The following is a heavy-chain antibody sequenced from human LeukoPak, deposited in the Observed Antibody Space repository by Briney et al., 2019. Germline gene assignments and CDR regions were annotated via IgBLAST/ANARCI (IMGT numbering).Heavy chain of an antibody. CDR3: ARTGNYYDSSGYYTYFDY. J-gene: IGHJ4*02. Sequence: KPGGSLRLSCAASGFTFSDYYMSWIRQAPGKGLEWVSYISSSGSTIYYADSVKGRFTISRDNAKNSLYLQMNSLRAEDTPVYYCARTGNYYDSSGYYTYFDYWGQGTLVTVSS. V-gene: IGHV3-11*04. D-gene: IGHD3-22*01. CDR2: ISSSGSTI. CDR1: GFTFSDYY.